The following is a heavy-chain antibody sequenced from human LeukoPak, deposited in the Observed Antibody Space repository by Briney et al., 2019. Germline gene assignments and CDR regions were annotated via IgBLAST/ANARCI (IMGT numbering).Heavy chain of an antibody. CDR1: GFTFSSYG. CDR3: AKDRGEYSSSMRD. J-gene: IGHJ4*02. V-gene: IGHV3-30*18. D-gene: IGHD6-6*01. Sequence: GGSLRLSYAASGFTFSSYGMHWVRQAPGKGLEWVAVISYDGSNKYYADSVKGRFTISRDNSKNTLYLQMNSLRAEDTAVYYCAKDRGEYSSSMRDWGQGTLVTVSS. CDR2: ISYDGSNK.